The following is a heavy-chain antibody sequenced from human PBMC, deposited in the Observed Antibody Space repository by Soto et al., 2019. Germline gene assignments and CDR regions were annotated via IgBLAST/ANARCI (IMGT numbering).Heavy chain of an antibody. CDR3: GGARAPYYYDSGGYYRGGGGAFDI. CDR2: ISYDGSNK. V-gene: IGHV3-30-3*01. Sequence: QVQLVESGGGVVQPGRSLRLSCAASGFTFSSYAMHWVRQAPGKGLEWVAVISYDGSNKYYADSVKGRFTISRDNCENTVDLEMSSRGGGDRAVFYWGGARAPYYYDSGGYYRGGGGAFDIWGQGTMVTVSS. D-gene: IGHD3-22*01. CDR1: GFTFSSYA. J-gene: IGHJ3*02.